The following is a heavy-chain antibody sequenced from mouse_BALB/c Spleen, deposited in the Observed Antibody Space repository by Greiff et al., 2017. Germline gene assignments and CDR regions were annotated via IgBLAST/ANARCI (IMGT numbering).Heavy chain of an antibody. CDR1: GFTFSSYA. CDR2: ISSGGST. J-gene: IGHJ3*01. Sequence: EVKLVESGGGLVKPGGSLKLSCAASGFTFSSYAMSWVRQTPEKRLEWVASISSGGSTYYPDSVKGRFTISRDNARNILYLQMSSLRSEDTAMYYCARPSTMITTWFAYWGQGTLVTVSA. D-gene: IGHD2-4*01. CDR3: ARPSTMITTWFAY. V-gene: IGHV5-6-5*01.